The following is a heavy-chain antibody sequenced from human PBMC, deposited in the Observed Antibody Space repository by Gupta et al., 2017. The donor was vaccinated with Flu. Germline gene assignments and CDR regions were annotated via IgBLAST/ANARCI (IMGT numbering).Heavy chain of an antibody. CDR2: GRSKAYGGTA. D-gene: IGHD2-2*01. Sequence: RQGQGKGREWVGFGRSKAYGGTADYAASVNGRFTISRDDSKSIAYLQMNSLKTEDTAVYYCSRAGIYCGSTSCYVGWFDPWGQGTLVTVSS. CDR3: SRAGIYCGSTSCYVGWFDP. J-gene: IGHJ5*02. V-gene: IGHV3-49*02.